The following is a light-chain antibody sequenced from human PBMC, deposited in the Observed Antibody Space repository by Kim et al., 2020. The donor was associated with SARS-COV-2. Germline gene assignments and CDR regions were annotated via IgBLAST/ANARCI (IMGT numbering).Light chain of an antibody. CDR3: QHHNNWPPYT. V-gene: IGKV3-15*01. CDR2: SAS. CDR1: QTVGSH. J-gene: IGKJ2*01. Sequence: EIEMTQSPATLSVSPGESATLSCRDSQTVGSHLAWYQQKPGQAPRLLIYSASTRATGIPPRFRGSGSGTEFTLTISSLQSEDSAIYYCQHHNNWPPYTFGQETKLEI.